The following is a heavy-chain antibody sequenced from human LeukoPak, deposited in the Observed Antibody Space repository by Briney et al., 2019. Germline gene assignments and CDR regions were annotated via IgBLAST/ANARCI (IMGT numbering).Heavy chain of an antibody. D-gene: IGHD6-13*01. J-gene: IGHJ4*02. Sequence: PGGSLRLSCSASGFTFSNAWMSWVRQAPGKGLEWVGRIKSKTDGGTTDYAAPVKGRFTISRDDSKNTLYLQMNSLKTEDTAVYYCTTGTIAAAGPFDYWGQGTLVTVSS. CDR2: IKSKTDGGTT. CDR1: GFTFSNAW. CDR3: TTGTIAAAGPFDY. V-gene: IGHV3-15*01.